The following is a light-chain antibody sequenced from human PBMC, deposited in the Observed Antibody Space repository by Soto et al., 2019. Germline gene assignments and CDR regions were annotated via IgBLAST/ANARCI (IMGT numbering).Light chain of an antibody. CDR3: QQYDNLPIT. V-gene: IGKV1-33*01. J-gene: IGKJ5*01. CDR2: DAS. Sequence: DIQMTQSPSSLSASVGDRVTITCQASQDITNSLNWYQQKPGKAPKLLIYDASDLETGVPSRFSGSGSGTGFTFTISSLQPEDIATYYCQQYDNLPITFGQGTRLDIK. CDR1: QDITNS.